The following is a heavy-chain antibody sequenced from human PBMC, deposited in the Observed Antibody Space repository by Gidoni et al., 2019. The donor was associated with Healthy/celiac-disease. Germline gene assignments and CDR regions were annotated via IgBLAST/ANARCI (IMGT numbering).Heavy chain of an antibody. CDR3: ARDYDYYYYYYMDV. CDR1: GFTFSSYS. Sequence: EVKLVESGGGLVQPGGSLRLSCAASGFTFSSYSMNWVRQAPGKGLEWVSYISSSSGTIYYAASVKGRFTISRDNAKNSLYLQMNSLSDEDTAVYYCARDYDYYYYYYMDVWGKGTTVTFSS. J-gene: IGHJ6*03. D-gene: IGHD4-17*01. CDR2: ISSSSGTI. V-gene: IGHV3-48*02.